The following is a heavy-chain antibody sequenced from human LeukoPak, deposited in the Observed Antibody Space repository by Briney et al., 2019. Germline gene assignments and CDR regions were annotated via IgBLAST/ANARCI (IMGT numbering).Heavy chain of an antibody. V-gene: IGHV5-51*01. CDR3: ARLYGDYALDY. J-gene: IGHJ4*02. D-gene: IGHD4-17*01. Sequence: GESLKISCKGSGYTFTSYWINWVRQMPGKGLEWMGIIYPGESETRYSPSYPGQVTISADKSITTVYLQWSSLKASDTAMYYCARLYGDYALDYWGQGTLVTVSS. CDR2: IYPGESET. CDR1: GYTFTSYW.